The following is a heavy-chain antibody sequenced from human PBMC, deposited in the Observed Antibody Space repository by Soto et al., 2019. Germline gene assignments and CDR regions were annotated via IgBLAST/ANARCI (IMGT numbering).Heavy chain of an antibody. D-gene: IGHD3-22*01. V-gene: IGHV3-7*01. J-gene: IGHJ6*02. CDR2: IKHDGNEK. CDR3: VRATLSWGHYYFRGLDV. Sequence: AGGSRRLSCAATGFMFGTYWMSWGRQAPGKGLEWVANIKHDGNEKYYADSVKGRFTVSRDNVKNFLHLQMSSLRGDDTGVYFCVRATLSWGHYYFRGLDVWGQGTTVTVSS. CDR1: GFMFGTYW.